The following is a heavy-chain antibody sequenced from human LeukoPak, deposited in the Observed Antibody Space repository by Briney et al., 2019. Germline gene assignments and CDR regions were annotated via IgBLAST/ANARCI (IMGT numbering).Heavy chain of an antibody. Sequence: GGSLRLSCAASGFTVSSNYMSWVRQAPGKGLEWVSVIYSGGSTYYADSVKGRFTISRDNSKNTLYLQMNSLRAEDTAVYYCAKDLTIFGGPMDVWGQGTTVTVSS. CDR1: GFTVSSNY. CDR2: IYSGGST. V-gene: IGHV3-53*01. D-gene: IGHD3-3*01. CDR3: AKDLTIFGGPMDV. J-gene: IGHJ6*02.